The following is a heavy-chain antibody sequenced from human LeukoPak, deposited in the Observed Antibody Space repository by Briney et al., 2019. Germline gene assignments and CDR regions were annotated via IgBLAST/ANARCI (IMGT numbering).Heavy chain of an antibody. D-gene: IGHD5-24*01. CDR1: GGSFSGYY. Sequence: PSETLSLTCAVYGGSFSGYYWSWIRQPPGKGLEWIGYIYYSGTTYYNPSLKSRIAMSVDTSKNQFSLRLSSVTAADTAMYYCARVEGDGYNPLGYWGPGTLVTVSS. CDR3: ARVEGDGYNPLGY. J-gene: IGHJ4*02. CDR2: IYYSGTT. V-gene: IGHV4-34*10.